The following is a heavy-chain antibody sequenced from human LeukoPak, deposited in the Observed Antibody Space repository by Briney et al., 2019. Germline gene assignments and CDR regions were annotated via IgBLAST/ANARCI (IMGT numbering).Heavy chain of an antibody. J-gene: IGHJ3*02. D-gene: IGHD2-15*01. CDR2: IYDSGST. CDR1: GGSFSGYY. V-gene: IGHV4-34*09. CDR3: ARDCSGGSCYGAFDI. Sequence: SETLSLTCAVYGGSFSGYYWSWIRQPPGKGLEWIGYIYDSGSTYYNPSLKSRTTISVDTSENRFSLKLSSVTATDTAVYYCARDCSGGSCYGAFDIWGQGTMVTVSS.